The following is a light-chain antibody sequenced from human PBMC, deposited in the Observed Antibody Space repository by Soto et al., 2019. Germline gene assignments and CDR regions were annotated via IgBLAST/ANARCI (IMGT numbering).Light chain of an antibody. CDR3: QQYNKWPYT. CDR1: QSVSSN. Sequence: EIVMTQSPATLSVSPGETVNLSCRASQSVSSNFAWYRQKPGQAPTLVIYRASTRATGIPARFSGSGSGTEFTLTISGPQSEDFAVYYCQQYNKWPYTFGQGTKLEIK. CDR2: RAS. J-gene: IGKJ2*01. V-gene: IGKV3-15*01.